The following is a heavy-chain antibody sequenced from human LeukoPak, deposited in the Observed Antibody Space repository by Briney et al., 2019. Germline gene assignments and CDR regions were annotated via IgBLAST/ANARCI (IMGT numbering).Heavy chain of an antibody. CDR2: ISGSGGST. D-gene: IGHD1-26*01. CDR1: GFTFSSYG. Sequence: GGTLRLSCAASGFTFSSYGMSWVRQAPGKGLEWVSAISGSGGSTYYADSVKGRFTISRDNSKNTLYLQMNSLRAEDTAVYYCAKRPIVGATSYLGFDYWGQGTLVTVSS. V-gene: IGHV3-23*01. CDR3: AKRPIVGATSYLGFDY. J-gene: IGHJ4*02.